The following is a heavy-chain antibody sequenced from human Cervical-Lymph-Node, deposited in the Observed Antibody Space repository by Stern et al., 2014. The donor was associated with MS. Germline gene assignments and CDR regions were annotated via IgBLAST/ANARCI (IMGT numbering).Heavy chain of an antibody. V-gene: IGHV2-70*01. J-gene: IGHJ6*02. D-gene: IGHD1-1*01. CDR2: IDWDDEK. CDR3: ARIRGQPRGYYGMDV. Sequence: ESGPALVKPTQTLTLTCTFSGFSLSTSGMCVSWIRQPPGKALEWLAIIDWDDEKYYSTSLKTRLTISKDTSKNQVVLTMTNMDPVDTATYYCARIRGQPRGYYGMDVWGQGTTVTVSS. CDR1: GFSLSTSGMC.